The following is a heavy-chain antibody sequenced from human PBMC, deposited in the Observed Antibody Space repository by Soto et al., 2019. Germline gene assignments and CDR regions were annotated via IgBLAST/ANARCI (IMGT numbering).Heavy chain of an antibody. CDR1: GCSCSSYW. J-gene: IGHJ6*02. CDR3: ARVQLTRGKYDYGMDV. D-gene: IGHD2-2*01. Sequence: GESFKISCKGCGCSCSSYWFSWVRQRPWKGLEWMGRIDPSDSSTNYSPSFQGHVAISADKSISTAYLQLISLKASDTAMYYCARVQLTRGKYDYGMDVWGQGSTVTVTS. CDR2: IDPSDSST. V-gene: IGHV5-10-1*01.